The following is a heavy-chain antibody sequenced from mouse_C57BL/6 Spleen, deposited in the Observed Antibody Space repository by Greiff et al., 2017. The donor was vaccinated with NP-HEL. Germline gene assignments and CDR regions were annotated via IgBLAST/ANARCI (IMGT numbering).Heavy chain of an antibody. D-gene: IGHD2-4*01. J-gene: IGHJ2*01. Sequence: QVQLQQSGAELVKPGASVKLSCKASGYTFTSYWMHWVKQRPGQGLEWIGMIHPNSGSTNYNEKFKSKATLTVDKSSSTAYMQLSSLTSEDSAVYYCARSVYYDYDYFDYWGQGTTLTVSS. V-gene: IGHV1-64*01. CDR1: GYTFTSYW. CDR3: ARSVYYDYDYFDY. CDR2: IHPNSGST.